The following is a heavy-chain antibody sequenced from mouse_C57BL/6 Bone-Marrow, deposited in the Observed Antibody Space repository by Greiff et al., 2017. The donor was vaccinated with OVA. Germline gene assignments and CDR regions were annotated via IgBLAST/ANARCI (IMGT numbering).Heavy chain of an antibody. V-gene: IGHV1-42*01. CDR2: INPSTGGT. CDR3: ARWVMDY. Sequence: VQLQQSGPELVKPGASVKISCKASGYSFTGYYMNWVKQSPEKSLEWIGEINPSTGGTTYNQKFKAKATLTVDKSSSTAYMQLKSLTSEDSAVYCCARWVMDYWGQGTSVTVSS. CDR1: GYSFTGYY. J-gene: IGHJ4*01.